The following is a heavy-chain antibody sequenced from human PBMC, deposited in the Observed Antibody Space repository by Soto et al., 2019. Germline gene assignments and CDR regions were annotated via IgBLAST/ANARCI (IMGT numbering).Heavy chain of an antibody. CDR2: TTAILGTR. J-gene: IGHJ4*02. D-gene: IGHD5-18*01. CDR3: AAGDSSDTGDH. Sequence: SVKVSCKASGDTLSHYSVSWVRQVPGKGLEWMGGTTAILGTRDYAQKFQGRMTITSDESTTTSYMELNSLTSDDTAVYYCAAGDSSDTGDHWGQGTLVTVSS. V-gene: IGHV1-69*16. CDR1: GDTLSHYS.